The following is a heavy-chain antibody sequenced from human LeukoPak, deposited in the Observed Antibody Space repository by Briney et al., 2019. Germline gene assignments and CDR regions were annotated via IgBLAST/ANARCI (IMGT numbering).Heavy chain of an antibody. J-gene: IGHJ4*02. D-gene: IGHD4-17*01. CDR1: GFTFSSYA. CDR2: ISGSGGST. CDR3: AKDQGYGDYAAAYDY. Sequence: PGGSLRLSCAASGFTFSSYAMSWVRQAPGKGLEWVSAISGSGGSTYYADSVKGRFTISRDNSKNTLYLKMNSLRAEDTAVYYCAKDQGYGDYAAAYDYWGQGTLVTVSS. V-gene: IGHV3-23*01.